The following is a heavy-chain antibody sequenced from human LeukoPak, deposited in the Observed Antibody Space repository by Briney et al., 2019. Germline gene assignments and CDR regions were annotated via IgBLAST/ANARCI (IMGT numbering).Heavy chain of an antibody. CDR3: AGDQYNWNDPTSPYYYGMDV. V-gene: IGHV3-7*01. J-gene: IGHJ6*02. Sequence: GGSLRLSCAASGFTFSSYWMSWVRQAPGKGLEWVANIKQDGSEKYYVDSVKGRFTISRDNAKNSLYLQMNSLRAEDTAVYYCAGDQYNWNDPTSPYYYGMDVWGQGTTVTVSS. D-gene: IGHD1-20*01. CDR1: GFTFSSYW. CDR2: IKQDGSEK.